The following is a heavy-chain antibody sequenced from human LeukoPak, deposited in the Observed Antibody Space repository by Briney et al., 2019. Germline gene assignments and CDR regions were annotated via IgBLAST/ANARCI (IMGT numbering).Heavy chain of an antibody. CDR2: MNPNSGNT. D-gene: IGHD3-16*02. J-gene: IGHJ5*02. CDR3: ARGPLVRLPSSFDP. Sequence: ASVKVSCKASGYTFTSYDINWVRQATGQGLEWMGWMNPNSGNTGSAQRFQGRITMTRNTSISTAYMELSSLRSEDTAVYYCARGPLVRLPSSFDPWGQGTLVTVSS. CDR1: GYTFTSYD. V-gene: IGHV1-8*01.